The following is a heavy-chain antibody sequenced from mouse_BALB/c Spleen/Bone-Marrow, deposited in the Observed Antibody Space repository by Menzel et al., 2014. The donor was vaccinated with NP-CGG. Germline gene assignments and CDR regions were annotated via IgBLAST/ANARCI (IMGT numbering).Heavy chain of an antibody. J-gene: IGHJ2*01. Sequence: EVKLQESGPGLVKPSQSLSLTCSVTGYSITSGYYWNWIRQFPGNKLEWMGYITYDGSDNYNPSLKNRISITRDTSKNQFFLKLNSVTTEDTATYYCARRGYGYLYYWGQGTTLTVSS. CDR2: ITYDGSD. CDR3: ARRGYGYLYY. D-gene: IGHD2-10*02. V-gene: IGHV3-6*02. CDR1: GYSITSGYY.